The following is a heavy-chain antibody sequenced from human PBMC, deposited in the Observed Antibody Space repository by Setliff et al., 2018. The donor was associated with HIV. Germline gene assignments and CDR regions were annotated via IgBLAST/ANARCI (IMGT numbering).Heavy chain of an antibody. Sequence: PSETLSLTCTVSGGSISSGYYYWSWIRQHPGKGLEWIGYIYYSGNPFYNPSLRSRVTISLDTSKNQFSLKLSSVTAADTAVYYCARETSTMIVVVKGAFDIWGQGTMVTVSS. J-gene: IGHJ3*02. CDR3: ARETSTMIVVVKGAFDI. CDR1: GGSISSGYYY. V-gene: IGHV4-31*03. CDR2: IYYSGNP. D-gene: IGHD3-22*01.